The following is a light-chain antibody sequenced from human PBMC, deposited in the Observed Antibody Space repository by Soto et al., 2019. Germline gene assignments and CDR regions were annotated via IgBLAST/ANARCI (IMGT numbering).Light chain of an antibody. CDR2: DAS. J-gene: IGKJ4*01. Sequence: EMVLTQSPATLSLSPGERATLSCRASQSVRGYLAWYQQKPGQAPRLLIYDASNRATGIPARFSGSGSATDFTLTISSLEPEDFAVYYCQQRSSWPLTFGGGTRVEIK. CDR1: QSVRGY. CDR3: QQRSSWPLT. V-gene: IGKV3-11*01.